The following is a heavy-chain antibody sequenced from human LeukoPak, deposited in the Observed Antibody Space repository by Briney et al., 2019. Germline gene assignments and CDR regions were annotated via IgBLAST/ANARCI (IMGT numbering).Heavy chain of an antibody. J-gene: IGHJ4*02. Sequence: GGSLRLSCAASGFTFSNAWMSWVRQAPGKGLEWVGRIKSKTDGGTTDYAAPVKGRFTISRDDSENTLYLQMNSLRAEDTAVYYCAKSPYIASHIDFDYWGQGTLVTVSS. V-gene: IGHV3-15*01. CDR1: GFTFSNAW. D-gene: IGHD3-16*01. CDR2: IKSKTDGGTT. CDR3: AKSPYIASHIDFDY.